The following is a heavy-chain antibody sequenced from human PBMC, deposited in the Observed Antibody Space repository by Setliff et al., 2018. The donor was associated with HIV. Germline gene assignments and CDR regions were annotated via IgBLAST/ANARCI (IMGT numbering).Heavy chain of an antibody. D-gene: IGHD1-26*01. J-gene: IGHJ4*02. V-gene: IGHV4-4*07. CDR3: ARDGYLVGATRFDY. CDR2: MHTSGNT. CDR1: GDSISGYY. Sequence: PSETLSLTCTSSGDSISGYYWSWIRQPAGKGLEWIGRMHTSGNTNYNPSLKSRVTMSVDTSKNQFSLNLSSVTAADTAVYYCARDGYLVGATRFDYWGQGTLVT.